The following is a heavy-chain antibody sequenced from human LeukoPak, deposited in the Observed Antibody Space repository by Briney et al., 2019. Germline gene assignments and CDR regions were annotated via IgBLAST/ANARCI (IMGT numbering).Heavy chain of an antibody. CDR2: IRYDGSNK. V-gene: IGHV3-30*02. J-gene: IGHJ6*03. CDR1: GFTFSSYG. D-gene: IGHD3-10*01. Sequence: PGGSLRLSCAASGFTFSSYGMHWVRQAPGKGLEWVAFIRYDGSNKYYADSVKGRFTISRDNSKNTLYLQMNSLRAEDTAVYYCAKDSLYGSGSYYNPDYYYYYMDVWGKGTTVTISS. CDR3: AKDSLYGSGSYYNPDYYYYYMDV.